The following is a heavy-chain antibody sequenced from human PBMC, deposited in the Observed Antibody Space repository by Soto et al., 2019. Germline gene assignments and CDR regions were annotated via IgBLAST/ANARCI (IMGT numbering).Heavy chain of an antibody. V-gene: IGHV4-28*01. CDR2: IYYSGTT. CDR1: GYSISSSNW. J-gene: IGHJ6*02. D-gene: IGHD2-2*01. Sequence: ASETLSLTCAVSGYSISSSNWWGWIRQPPGKGLEWIGYIYYSGTTYYNPSLKSRVTMSVDTSKNQFSLKPTSVTAVDTAVYYCASPLNCISTSCYAAYYYGMDVWGQGTTVTVSS. CDR3: ASPLNCISTSCYAAYYYGMDV.